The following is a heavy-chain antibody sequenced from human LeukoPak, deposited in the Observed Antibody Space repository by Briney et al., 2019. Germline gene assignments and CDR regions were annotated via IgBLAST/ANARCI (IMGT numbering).Heavy chain of an antibody. J-gene: IGHJ4*02. D-gene: IGHD1-26*01. Sequence: SETLSLTCTVSGGSISSSPYYWGWIRQTPGKGLEWIGSMHYSGTTYCNPSLKSRVTISVDTSKNQFSLRLISVTAADTAVYYCARNDRGRPADYWGQGILVTVSS. V-gene: IGHV4-39*01. CDR3: ARNDRGRPADY. CDR2: MHYSGTT. CDR1: GGSISSSPYY.